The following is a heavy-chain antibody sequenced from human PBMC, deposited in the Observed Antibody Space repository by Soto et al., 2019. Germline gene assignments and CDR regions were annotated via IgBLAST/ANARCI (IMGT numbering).Heavy chain of an antibody. V-gene: IGHV3-23*01. CDR3: AKEGRYSSSRGYFDY. Sequence: EVQLLESGGGLVQPGGSLRLSCAASGFTFSSYGMSWVRQAPGKGLEWVSGISGSGGSTYYADSVKGRFTISRDNPKNTVYRHMNSLRADDTAGYYCAKEGRYSSSRGYFDYWGQGTRVTVSS. D-gene: IGHD6-13*01. CDR1: GFTFSSYG. CDR2: ISGSGGST. J-gene: IGHJ4*02.